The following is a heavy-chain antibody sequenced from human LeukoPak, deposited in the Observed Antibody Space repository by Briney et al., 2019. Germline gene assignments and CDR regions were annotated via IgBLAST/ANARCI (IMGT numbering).Heavy chain of an antibody. D-gene: IGHD6-13*01. Sequence: SVKVSCKASGGTFSSYAISWVRQAPGQGLEWMGMIIPILGIANYAQKFQGRVTITADKSTSTAYMELSSLRSEDTAVYYCARETAAAGTGPFDYWGQGTLVTVSS. CDR3: ARETAAAGTGPFDY. CDR1: GGTFSSYA. V-gene: IGHV1-69*04. J-gene: IGHJ4*02. CDR2: IIPILGIA.